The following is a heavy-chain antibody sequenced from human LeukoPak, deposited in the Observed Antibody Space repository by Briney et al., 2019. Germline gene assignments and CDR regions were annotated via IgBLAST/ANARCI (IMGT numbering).Heavy chain of an antibody. CDR1: GGSIITRSYN. D-gene: IGHD6-19*01. V-gene: IGHV4-39*01. Sequence: PSETLSLTCTVSGGSIITRSYNWGWIRQPPGKGLEWIGSIYCSRSTNYTPSLKSRNTIYADTTKNQYSLRLTSVTAADTAVYYCARRSVAVENYFDYWGQGSLVTVSS. J-gene: IGHJ4*02. CDR2: IYCSRST. CDR3: ARRSVAVENYFDY.